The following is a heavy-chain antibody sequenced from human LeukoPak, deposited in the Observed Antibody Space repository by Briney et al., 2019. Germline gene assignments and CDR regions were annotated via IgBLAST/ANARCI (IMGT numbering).Heavy chain of an antibody. V-gene: IGHV4-34*01. CDR3: AREVRGVGEIDY. CDR1: GGSFSGYY. Sequence: SETLSLTCAVYGGSFSGYYWSWIRQPPGKGLEWIGEINHSGSTNYNPSLKSRVTISVDRSKNQFSLKLSSVTAADTAVYYCAREVRGVGEIDYWGQGTLVTVSS. D-gene: IGHD3-10*01. J-gene: IGHJ4*02. CDR2: INHSGST.